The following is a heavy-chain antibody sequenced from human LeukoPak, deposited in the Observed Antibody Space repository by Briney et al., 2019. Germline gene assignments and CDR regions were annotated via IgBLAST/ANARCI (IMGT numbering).Heavy chain of an antibody. D-gene: IGHD3-22*01. V-gene: IGHV3-7*01. Sequence: GGSLRLSCAVSGFTSSGFWMSWSHQAPGKGLEWVASINSDGSEGYYADVVKGRFTLSRDNSKNTLYLQMNSLRAGDTAVYYCARSPTDYDSSGYYRYWGQGTLVTVSS. CDR1: GFTSSGFW. CDR3: ARSPTDYDSSGYYRY. CDR2: INSDGSEG. J-gene: IGHJ4*02.